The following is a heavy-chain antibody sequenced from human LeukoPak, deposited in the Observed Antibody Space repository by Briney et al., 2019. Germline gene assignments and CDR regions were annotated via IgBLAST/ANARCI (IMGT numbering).Heavy chain of an antibody. V-gene: IGHV1-69*13. CDR2: IIPIFGTA. CDR1: GGTFSSYA. D-gene: IGHD3-22*01. Sequence: SVKVSCKASGGTFSSYAISWVRQAPGQGLEWMGGIIPIFGTANYAQKFQGRVTITADESTSTAYMELSSLRSEDTAVYYCARTYYYDSSGYYQTSPYYYYYGMDFWGQGTTVTVSS. CDR3: ARTYYYDSSGYYQTSPYYYYYGMDF. J-gene: IGHJ6*02.